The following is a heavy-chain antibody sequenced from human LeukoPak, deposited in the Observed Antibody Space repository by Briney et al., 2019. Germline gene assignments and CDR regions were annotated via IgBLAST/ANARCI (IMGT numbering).Heavy chain of an antibody. CDR1: GVSFSGYY. V-gene: IGHV4-34*01. D-gene: IGHD5-12*01. CDR2: INHSGST. J-gene: IGHJ4*02. Sequence: SETLSLTCAVYGVSFSGYYWSWIRQPPGKGLEWIGEINHSGSTNYNPSLKSRVTISVDTSKNQFSLKLSSVTAADTAVHYCARGNGVATIYFDYWGQGTLVTVSS. CDR3: ARGNGVATIYFDY.